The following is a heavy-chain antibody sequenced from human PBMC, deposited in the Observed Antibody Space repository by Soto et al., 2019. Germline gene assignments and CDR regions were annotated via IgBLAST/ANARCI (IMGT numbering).Heavy chain of an antibody. CDR2: IIPIFGTA. Sequence: ASVKVSCKAAGGTFSSYAISWVRQAPGQGLEWMGGIIPIFGTANYAQKFQGRVTITADESTSTAYMELSSLRSEDTAVYYCARRRRDGYTSDYWGQGTLVTVSS. CDR1: GGTFSSYA. V-gene: IGHV1-69*13. D-gene: IGHD5-12*01. CDR3: ARRRRDGYTSDY. J-gene: IGHJ4*02.